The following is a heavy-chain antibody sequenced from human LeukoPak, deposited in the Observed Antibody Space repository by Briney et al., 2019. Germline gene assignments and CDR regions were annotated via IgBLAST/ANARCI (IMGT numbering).Heavy chain of an antibody. CDR2: IGSGSQNI. CDR1: DFTFSSYG. V-gene: IGHV3-48*01. J-gene: IGHJ4*02. CDR3: ARDLGYSGYVMSY. Sequence: PGGSLRLSRAASDFTFSSYGMNWVRQAPGKGLEWVSYIGSGSQNIYYADSVKGRFIISRDNAKKTLFLQMNSLRAEDTAVYYCARDLGYSGYVMSYGGQGTLVTVSS. D-gene: IGHD5-12*01.